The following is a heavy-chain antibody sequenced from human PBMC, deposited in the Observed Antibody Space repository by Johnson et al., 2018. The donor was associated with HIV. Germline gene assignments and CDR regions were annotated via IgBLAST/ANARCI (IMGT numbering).Heavy chain of an antibody. J-gene: IGHJ3*02. CDR2: MSYDGSNK. Sequence: QVQLVESGGGVVQPGRSLRLSCAASGFTFSSSAMHWVRQAPGQGLEWVAVMSYDGSNKYYADSVKGRFTISRDNSKNTLYLQMNSLRAEDTAVYYCAPLGDAFDIWGQGTMVTVSS. CDR1: GFTFSSSA. V-gene: IGHV3-30-3*01. CDR3: APLGDAFDI. D-gene: IGHD7-27*01.